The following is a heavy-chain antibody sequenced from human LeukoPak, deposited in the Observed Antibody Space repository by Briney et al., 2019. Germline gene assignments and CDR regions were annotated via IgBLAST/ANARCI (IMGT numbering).Heavy chain of an antibody. CDR3: ARHDAGIAARPFDN. D-gene: IGHD6-6*01. V-gene: IGHV4-4*09. Sequence: SETLSLTCTVSGGSISTYYWSWIRRPPGKGLEWIAYIHASGPTNYNPSLKSRITISVDTSKNQFFLKLSSVTAADTAVYYCARHDAGIAARPFDNWGQRTLVTVSS. J-gene: IGHJ4*02. CDR2: IHASGPT. CDR1: GGSISTYY.